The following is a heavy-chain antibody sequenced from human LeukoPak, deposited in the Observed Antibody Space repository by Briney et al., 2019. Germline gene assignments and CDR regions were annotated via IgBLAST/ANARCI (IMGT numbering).Heavy chain of an antibody. D-gene: IGHD6-6*01. CDR3: ARHAPIAVRAGYNWFDP. CDR1: GGSISSSSYY. Sequence: PSETLSLTCTVSGGSISSSSYYWGWMRPPPGKGLEWIGSLYYSGSTYYNPSLKSRVTISVDTYENQLSLKLSSVTAADTAVYYCARHAPIAVRAGYNWFDPWGQGTLVTVSS. V-gene: IGHV4-39*01. CDR2: LYYSGST. J-gene: IGHJ5*02.